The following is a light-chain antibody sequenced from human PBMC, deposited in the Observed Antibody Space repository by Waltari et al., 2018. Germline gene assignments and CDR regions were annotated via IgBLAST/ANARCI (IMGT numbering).Light chain of an antibody. CDR2: GAS. Sequence: EIVLTQSQGTLSLSPGERATLSCRASQTVRTTYLAWYQQKPGHAPTLLIDGASSRATGIPDRFSGSGSGTDFSLTISSLEPEDFAVYYCQQYDISPLTFGGGTKVEIK. CDR1: QTVRTTY. J-gene: IGKJ4*01. CDR3: QQYDISPLT. V-gene: IGKV3-20*01.